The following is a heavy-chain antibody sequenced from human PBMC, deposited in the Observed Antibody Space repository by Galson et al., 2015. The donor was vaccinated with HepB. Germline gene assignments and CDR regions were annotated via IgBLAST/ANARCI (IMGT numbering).Heavy chain of an antibody. D-gene: IGHD2-2*01. CDR1: GFTFSTYG. CDR3: AKDGSSCRSASCFSGYYYMDV. Sequence: SLRLSCAASGFTFSTYGMHWVRQAPNKGLEWVAFISYNGSNNYYADSVKGRFTISRDSSKSTLYLQMNSLRTEDTSVYYCAKDGSSCRSASCFSGYYYMDVWGKGTTVTVSS. V-gene: IGHV3-30*18. J-gene: IGHJ6*03. CDR2: ISYNGSNN.